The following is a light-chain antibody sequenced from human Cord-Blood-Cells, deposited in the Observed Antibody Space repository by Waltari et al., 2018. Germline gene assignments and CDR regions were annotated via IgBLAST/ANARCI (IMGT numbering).Light chain of an antibody. CDR1: QSISSY. V-gene: IGKV1-39*01. CDR3: QQSYSTPPT. CDR2: AAS. J-gene: IGKJ1*01. Sequence: DIQMTQSTSSLSASVGDRVTITCRASQSISSYLNWYQQKPGKAPKLLIYAASSLQSGVPSRFSCSGSGTDFTLTISSLQPEDFATYYCQQSYSTPPTFGQGTKVEIK.